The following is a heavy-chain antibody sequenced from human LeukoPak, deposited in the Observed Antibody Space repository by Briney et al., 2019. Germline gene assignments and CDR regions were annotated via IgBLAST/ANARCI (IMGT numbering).Heavy chain of an antibody. V-gene: IGHV3-23*01. J-gene: IGHJ2*01. CDR3: AQGARADTYWYFDL. CDR1: GFTLSSYA. CDR2: IWGSGTST. D-gene: IGHD3-16*01. Sequence: PGGSLRLSCAASGFTLSSYAMSWVRQAPGKGLEWVSSIWGSGTSTFYADSVKGRFTTSRDNSKNTLYLQMNSLRAEDTAAYYCAQGARADTYWYFDLWGRGTLVTVSS.